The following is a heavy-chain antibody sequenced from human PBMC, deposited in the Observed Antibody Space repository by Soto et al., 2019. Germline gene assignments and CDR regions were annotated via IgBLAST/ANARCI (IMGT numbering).Heavy chain of an antibody. CDR1: VFTFSDYY. V-gene: IGHV3-11*01. CDR2: ISSSGSTI. Sequence: GSLRLSCAASVFTFSDYYMSWIRQAPGKGLEWVSYISSSGSTIYYADSVKGRFTISRDNAKNSLYLQMNSLRAEDTAVYYCARGIHVMVRGTQSPDNDYWGQRTLVTVSS. J-gene: IGHJ4*02. D-gene: IGHD3-10*01. CDR3: ARGIHVMVRGTQSPDNDY.